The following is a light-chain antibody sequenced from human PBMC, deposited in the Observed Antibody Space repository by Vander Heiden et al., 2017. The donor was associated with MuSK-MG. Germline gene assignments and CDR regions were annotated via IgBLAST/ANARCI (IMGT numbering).Light chain of an antibody. CDR2: ENN. V-gene: IGLV1-51*02. J-gene: IGLJ2*01. Sequence: QSVLTQPSSVSAAPGQKVTISCSGSSSNTGNNYVSWYQQLPGTAPKLLIYENNKRPSGIPDRFSGSKSGTSATLGITGLQTGDEADYYCGTWDSSLSAVVFGGGTKLTVL. CDR1: SSNTGNNY. CDR3: GTWDSSLSAVV.